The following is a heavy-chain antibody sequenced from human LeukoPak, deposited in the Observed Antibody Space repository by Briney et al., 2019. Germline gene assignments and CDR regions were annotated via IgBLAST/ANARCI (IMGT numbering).Heavy chain of an antibody. CDR3: AKDTYYYDSSGYYLDY. CDR1: GFTFSSYG. CDR2: ISYDGSNK. D-gene: IGHD3-22*01. Sequence: GGSLRLCCAASGFTFSSYGMHWVRQATGKGLEWVAVISYDGSNKYYADSVKGRFTISRDNSKNTLYLQMNSLRAEDTAVYYCAKDTYYYDSSGYYLDYWGQGTLVTVSS. V-gene: IGHV3-30*18. J-gene: IGHJ4*02.